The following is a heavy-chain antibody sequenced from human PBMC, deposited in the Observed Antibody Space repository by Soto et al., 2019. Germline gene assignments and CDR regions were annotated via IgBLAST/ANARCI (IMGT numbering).Heavy chain of an antibody. CDR1: GGSISSCY. CDR2: IYYSGST. D-gene: IGHD6-19*01. CDR3: ARVSLAVAATRYYYYGMDV. J-gene: IGHJ6*02. Sequence: SETLSLTCTVSGGSISSCYWSWIRQPPGKGLEWIGYIYYSGSTNYNPSLKSRVTISVDTSKNQFSLKLSSVTAADTAVYYCARVSLAVAATRYYYYGMDVWGQGTTVTVS. V-gene: IGHV4-59*01.